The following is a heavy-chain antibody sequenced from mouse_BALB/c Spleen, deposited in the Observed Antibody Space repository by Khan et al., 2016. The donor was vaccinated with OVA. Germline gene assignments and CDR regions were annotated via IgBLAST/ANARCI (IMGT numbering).Heavy chain of an antibody. V-gene: IGHV1-7*01. CDR1: GYTFTSYW. J-gene: IGHJ3*01. D-gene: IGHD1-1*01. Sequence: VQLQQSGAELAKPGASVKMSCKASGYTFTSYWMHWVKQRPGQGLEWIGYINPSTGYTEYNQKFKDKATWTADKSSSTAYMQLSSLTSEDSAVYSCAHHGSSPAWLTYWGQGTLVTVSA. CDR2: INPSTGYT. CDR3: AHHGSSPAWLTY.